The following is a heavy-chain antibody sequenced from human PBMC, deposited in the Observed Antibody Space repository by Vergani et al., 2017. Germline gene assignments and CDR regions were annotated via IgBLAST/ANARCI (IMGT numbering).Heavy chain of an antibody. Sequence: EVQLVESGGGLVPPGRSLRLSCAASGFSFGDYAMTWVRQAPGKGLEWVAFIRNKAYGGTTEYAASVKGRFTISRDNAKSSLYLQMNSLRAEDTGVYYCARDRYYLGSGSYPYFYYYGLDVCGQGTAVTVSS. CDR2: IRNKAYGGTT. J-gene: IGHJ6*02. CDR3: ARDRYYLGSGSYPYFYYYGLDV. CDR1: GFSFGDYA. V-gene: IGHV3-49*04. D-gene: IGHD3-10*01.